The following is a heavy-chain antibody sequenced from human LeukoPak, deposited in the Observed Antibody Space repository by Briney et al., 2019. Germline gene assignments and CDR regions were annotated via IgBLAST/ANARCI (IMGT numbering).Heavy chain of an antibody. J-gene: IGHJ5*02. V-gene: IGHV1-8*01. CDR1: GYTFPSYD. Sequence: GASVKASCKAPGYTFPSYDINWVRQATGQGLEWMGWRNPNSGNTGYAQKFQGTVTMTRNTSISTAYMELSSLRSEDTAVYYCARGGAVADFNWFDPWGQGTLVTVSS. CDR2: RNPNSGNT. D-gene: IGHD6-19*01. CDR3: ARGGAVADFNWFDP.